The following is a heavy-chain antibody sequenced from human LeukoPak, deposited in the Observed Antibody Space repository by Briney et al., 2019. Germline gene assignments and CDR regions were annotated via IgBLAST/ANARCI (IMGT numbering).Heavy chain of an antibody. CDR1: GYTFTKYG. V-gene: IGHV1-18*01. CDR3: ARESGSDAFHI. CDR2: NSAYNGDI. J-gene: IGHJ3*02. Sequence: ASVKVSCKASGYTFTKYGVSWVRQAPGQGLEWMGWNSAYNGDIKYAQRGKGRVTMTTDTSTSTVYMELRSLRSDDTAVYYCARESGSDAFHIWGQGTMVTVSS.